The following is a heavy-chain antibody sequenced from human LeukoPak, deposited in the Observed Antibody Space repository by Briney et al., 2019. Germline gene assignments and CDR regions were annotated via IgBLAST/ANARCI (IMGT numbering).Heavy chain of an antibody. CDR3: ARVCHMVRGVINPPGEYYYYGMDV. CDR2: INHSGST. Sequence: PGGSLRLSCAASGFTFSSYSMNWVRQPPGKGLEWIGEINHSGSTNYNPSLKSRVTISVDTSKNQFSLKLSSVTAADTAVYYCARVCHMVRGVINPPGEYYYYGMDVWGQGTTVTVSS. D-gene: IGHD3-10*01. J-gene: IGHJ6*02. V-gene: IGHV4-34*01. CDR1: GFTFSSYS.